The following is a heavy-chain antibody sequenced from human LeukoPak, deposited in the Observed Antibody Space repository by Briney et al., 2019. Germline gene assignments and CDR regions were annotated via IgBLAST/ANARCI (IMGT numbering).Heavy chain of an antibody. CDR3: ARDRGGYCSGGTCYPTEVDY. CDR1: GFTFSSYG. D-gene: IGHD2-15*01. V-gene: IGHV3-30*02. Sequence: GGSLRLSCAASGFTFSSYGMHWVRQAPGKGLGWVAFIRYDGSNKYYADSVKGRFTISRDNSKNTLYLQMNSLRAEDTAVYYCARDRGGYCSGGTCYPTEVDYWGQGTLVTVSS. J-gene: IGHJ4*02. CDR2: IRYDGSNK.